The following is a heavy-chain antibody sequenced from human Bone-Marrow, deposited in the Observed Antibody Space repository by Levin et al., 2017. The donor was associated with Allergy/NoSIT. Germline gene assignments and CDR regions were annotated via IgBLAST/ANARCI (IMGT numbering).Heavy chain of an antibody. J-gene: IGHJ4*02. Sequence: PGGSLRLSCAASGFSFNNYAMHWVRQAPGKGLQWLAAISHDGSDTYYLDSVKGRFTISRDNSKNTLFLQMDSLRRDDTAIYYCTTLSTDGPIYFDYWGQGTLVTVSS. CDR3: TTLSTDGPIYFDY. D-gene: IGHD5-24*01. V-gene: IGHV3-30*04. CDR1: GFSFNNYA. CDR2: ISHDGSDT.